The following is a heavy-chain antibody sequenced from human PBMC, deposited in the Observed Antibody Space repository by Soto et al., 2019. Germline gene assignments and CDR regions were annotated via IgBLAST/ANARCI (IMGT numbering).Heavy chain of an antibody. D-gene: IGHD5-18*01. Sequence: SETLSLTCTVSGGSISSSDYYWGWIRQPPGKGLEWIGNIYYSGSASYNPSLKSRVTISVDTSKNQFSLKLSFVTAADTAVYYCARASPVVTDVWGQGTTVTVS. CDR2: IYYSGSA. CDR3: ARASPVVTDV. V-gene: IGHV4-30-4*08. CDR1: GGSISSSDYY. J-gene: IGHJ6*02.